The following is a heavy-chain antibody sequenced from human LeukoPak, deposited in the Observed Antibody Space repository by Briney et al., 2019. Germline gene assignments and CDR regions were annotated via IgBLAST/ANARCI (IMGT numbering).Heavy chain of an antibody. D-gene: IGHD1-26*01. J-gene: IGHJ4*02. Sequence: GGSLRLSCAASGFTFSSYSMNWVRQAPGKGLEWVANIKQDGSEKYYVDSVKGRFTISRDNAKNSLYLQMNSLRAEDTAVYYCAREAPGYGGSYGIDHWGQGTLVSVSS. CDR3: AREAPGYGGSYGIDH. CDR2: IKQDGSEK. CDR1: GFTFSSYS. V-gene: IGHV3-7*03.